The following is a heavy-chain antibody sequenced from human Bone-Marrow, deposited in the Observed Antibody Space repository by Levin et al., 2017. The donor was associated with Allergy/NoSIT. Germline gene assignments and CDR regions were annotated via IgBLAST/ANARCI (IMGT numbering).Heavy chain of an antibody. D-gene: IGHD1-1*01. Sequence: SVKVSCKASGGTFSSYAISWVRQAPGQGLEWMGGIIPIFGTANYAQKFQGRVTITADKSTSTAYMELSSLRSEDTAVYYCARQRPRNLGFDYWGQGTLVTVSS. J-gene: IGHJ4*02. CDR2: IIPIFGTA. CDR3: ARQRPRNLGFDY. CDR1: GGTFSSYA. V-gene: IGHV1-69*06.